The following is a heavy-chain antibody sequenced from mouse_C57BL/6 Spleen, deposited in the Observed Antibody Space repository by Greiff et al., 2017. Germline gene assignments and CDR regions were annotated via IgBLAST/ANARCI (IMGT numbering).Heavy chain of an antibody. J-gene: IGHJ3*01. V-gene: IGHV1-62-2*01. CDR1: GYTFTEYT. Sequence: QVQLQQSGAELVKPGASVKLSCKASGYTFTEYTIHWVKQSAGQGLEWIGWFYPGSGSIKYNEKFKDKATLTADKSSSTVYMEHSRMTSEDSAVYFCARHEGEYGYDWFAYWGQGTLVTVSA. D-gene: IGHD2-2*01. CDR3: ARHEGEYGYDWFAY. CDR2: FYPGSGSI.